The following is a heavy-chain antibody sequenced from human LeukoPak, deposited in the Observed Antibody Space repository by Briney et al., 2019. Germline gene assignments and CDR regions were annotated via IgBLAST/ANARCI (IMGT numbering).Heavy chain of an antibody. Sequence: GGSLRLSCAASGFTFSSYAMSWVRQAPGKGLEWVSAISGSGGSTYYADSVKGRFTISRDNSKNTLYLQMNSLRAEDTAVYYCAKDDPPYSSGGASAFDIWGQGTMVTVSS. D-gene: IGHD6-19*01. CDR3: AKDDPPYSSGGASAFDI. CDR1: GFTFSSYA. J-gene: IGHJ3*02. CDR2: ISGSGGST. V-gene: IGHV3-23*01.